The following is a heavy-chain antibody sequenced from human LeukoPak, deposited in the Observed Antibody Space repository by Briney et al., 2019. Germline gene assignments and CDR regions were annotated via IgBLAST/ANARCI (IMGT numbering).Heavy chain of an antibody. CDR3: ARDLDGYRSGDGA. CDR2: INTDGSST. V-gene: IGHV3-74*01. D-gene: IGHD5-12*01. J-gene: IGHJ5*02. Sequence: PGESLRLSCAASGFTFTNYGMHWVRQAPGKGLVWVSRINTDGSSTDYADSVKGRFTISRDNAKNTLYLQMNSLRAEDTAVYYCARDLDGYRSGDGAWGQGTLVTVSS. CDR1: GFTFTNYG.